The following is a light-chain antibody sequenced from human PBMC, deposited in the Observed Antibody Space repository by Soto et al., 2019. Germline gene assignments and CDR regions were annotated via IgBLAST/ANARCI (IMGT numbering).Light chain of an antibody. CDR1: QAIGDH. CDR3: LQHYTYPPP. Sequence: DIQMTQSPSALSASVGDTVTVTCRASQAIGDHLAWFQQQPGKVPQRLIYSVSTLHTGAPSRFIGSVSETDFTLTITNLQPEDFASYFCLQHYTYPPPFGGGT. J-gene: IGKJ4*01. V-gene: IGKV1-17*03. CDR2: SVS.